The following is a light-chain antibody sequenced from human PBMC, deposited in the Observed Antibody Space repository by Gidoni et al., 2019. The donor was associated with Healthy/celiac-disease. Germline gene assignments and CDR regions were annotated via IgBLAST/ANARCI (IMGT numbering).Light chain of an antibody. CDR2: AAS. CDR3: QQANSFPLLT. CDR1: QRIISW. V-gene: IGKV1D-12*01. J-gene: IGKJ5*01. Sequence: DRKMTQYPSSVPASVGDRVTITCRASQRIISWLAWYQQQPGKAPKLLIYAASSLQSGAPSRFSVSGSGTDFTLTISSLQPEDFATYYCQQANSFPLLTFGQGTRLEIK.